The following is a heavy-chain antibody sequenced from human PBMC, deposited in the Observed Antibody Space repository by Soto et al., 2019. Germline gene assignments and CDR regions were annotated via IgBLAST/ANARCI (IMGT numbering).Heavy chain of an antibody. CDR2: VYYRGRS. CDR3: VSQRTSVLTQAYFDY. J-gene: IGHJ4*02. Sequence: KTSETLSLTCTVSGGSVSNSSYYWGWIRQSPGKGLEWIGSVYYRGRSYSKSSVKSRVTISVDTSKNQFSLNLNSVTASDTAVYVCVSQRTSVLTQAYFDYWGPGALVTVSS. CDR1: GGSVSNSSYY. V-gene: IGHV4-39*01. D-gene: IGHD2-8*01.